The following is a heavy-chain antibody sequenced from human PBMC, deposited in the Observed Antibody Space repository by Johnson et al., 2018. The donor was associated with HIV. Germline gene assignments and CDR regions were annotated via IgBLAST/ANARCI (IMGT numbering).Heavy chain of an antibody. V-gene: IGHV3-30*02. CDR3: ARLYYYDSSGYYVGAFDI. Sequence: QVQLVESGGGVVQPGGSMRLSCAASGFTFSSNAMHWVRQAPGKGLEWVAFIVYDGSNKYYADSVKGRFTISRDNSKNTLYLQMNSLRAEDTAVYYCARLYYYDSSGYYVGAFDIWGQGTMVTVSS. D-gene: IGHD3-22*01. CDR1: GFTFSSNA. J-gene: IGHJ3*02. CDR2: IVYDGSNK.